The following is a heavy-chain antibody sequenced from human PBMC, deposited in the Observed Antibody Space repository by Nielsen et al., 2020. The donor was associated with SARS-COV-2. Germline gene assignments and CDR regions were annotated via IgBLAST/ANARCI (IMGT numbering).Heavy chain of an antibody. V-gene: IGHV4-61*01. D-gene: IGHD3-10*01. J-gene: IGHJ6*02. CDR1: GGSVSSGSYY. CDR3: ARLGTLLWFGEFSYYYGMDV. CDR2: IYYSGST. Sequence: SETLSLTCTVSGGSVSSGSYYWSWIRQPPGKGLEWIGYIYYSGSTNYNPSLKSRVTISVDTSKNQFSLKLSSVTAADTAVYYCARLGTLLWFGEFSYYYGMDVWGQGTTVTVSS.